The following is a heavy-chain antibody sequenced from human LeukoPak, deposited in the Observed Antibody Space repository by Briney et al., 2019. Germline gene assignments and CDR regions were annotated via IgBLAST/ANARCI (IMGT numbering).Heavy chain of an antibody. V-gene: IGHV1-18*01. CDR1: GYTFTSYG. Sequence: ASVKVSCKASGYTFTSYGISWVRQAPGQGLEWMGWISAYNGNTNYAQKLQGRVTMTTDTSTSTAYIELRSLRSDDTAVYYCARGPFRTTGRDWFDPWGQGSLVTVSS. CDR2: ISAYNGNT. J-gene: IGHJ5*02. D-gene: IGHD1-7*01. CDR3: ARGPFRTTGRDWFDP.